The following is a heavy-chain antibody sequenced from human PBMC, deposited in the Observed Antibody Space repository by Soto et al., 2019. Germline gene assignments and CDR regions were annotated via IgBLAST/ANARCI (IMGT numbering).Heavy chain of an antibody. D-gene: IGHD2-2*01. CDR1: AFTFRNYW. CDR2: IKEDGSEK. J-gene: IGHJ4*02. V-gene: IGHV3-7*04. Sequence: EVQLVESGGGLVQPGGSLRLSCAASAFTFRNYWMSWVRQAPGKGLECVAKIKEDGSEKYYVDSVKGRFTISRDNAKNSVYLQMNRLTVEDTAMYYGARVSSSTSGALDYWGQGTLVTVSS. CDR3: ARVSSSTSGALDY.